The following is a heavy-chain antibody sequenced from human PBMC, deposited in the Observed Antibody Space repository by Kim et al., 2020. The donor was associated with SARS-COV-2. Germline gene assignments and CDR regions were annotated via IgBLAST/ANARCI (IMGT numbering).Heavy chain of an antibody. Sequence: PSLKSRVTISVDTSKNQFSLKLSSVTAADTAVYYCARGSTITMVRGVVDYWGQGTLVTVSS. D-gene: IGHD3-10*01. V-gene: IGHV4-34*01. CDR3: ARGSTITMVRGVVDY. J-gene: IGHJ4*02.